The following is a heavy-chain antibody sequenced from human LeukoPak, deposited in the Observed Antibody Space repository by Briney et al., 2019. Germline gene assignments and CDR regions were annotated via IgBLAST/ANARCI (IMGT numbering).Heavy chain of an antibody. CDR1: GFTFSDYY. CDR2: IRSSYT. CDR3: ARLHSSTLDY. V-gene: IGHV3-11*03. J-gene: IGHJ4*02. D-gene: IGHD6-13*01. Sequence: KPGGSLRLSCAASGFTFSDYYMSWIRQAPGKGLEWVSYIRSSYTNYPDSVKGRFTISRDIAKNSLYLQMNSLRAEDTAVYYCARLHSSTLDYWGQGTLVTVSS.